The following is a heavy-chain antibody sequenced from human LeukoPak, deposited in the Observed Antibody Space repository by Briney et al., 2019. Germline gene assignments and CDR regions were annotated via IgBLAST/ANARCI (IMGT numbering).Heavy chain of an antibody. CDR2: ISSSSSYI. J-gene: IGHJ3*01. V-gene: IGHV3-21*01. Sequence: PGGSLRLSCAASGFSFSSYSMNWVRQAPGKGLEWVSSISSSSSYIYYADSVKGRFTISRDNAKNSLYLQMNSLRAEDTAVYYCARDGYSSSGGAFDVWGQGTMVTVSS. D-gene: IGHD6-13*01. CDR3: ARDGYSSSGGAFDV. CDR1: GFSFSSYS.